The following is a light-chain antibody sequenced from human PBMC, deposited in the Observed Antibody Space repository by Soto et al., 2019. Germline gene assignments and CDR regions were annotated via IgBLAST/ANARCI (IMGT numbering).Light chain of an antibody. CDR2: RYN. CDR1: SPNIGSNY. J-gene: IGLJ3*02. V-gene: IGLV1-47*01. CDR3: AAWDDSLSGV. Sequence: QSVLTQPPSASGTPGQRVTISCSGSSPNIGSNYVYWYQQLPGTAPKLLIYRYNQRPSGVPDRFSGSKSGTSASLAISGLRSEDEADYYCAAWDDSLSGVFGGGTKVTVL.